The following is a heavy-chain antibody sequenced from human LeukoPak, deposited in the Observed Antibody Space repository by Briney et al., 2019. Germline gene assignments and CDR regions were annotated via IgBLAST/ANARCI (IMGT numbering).Heavy chain of an antibody. CDR2: ISSSSSYI. D-gene: IGHD5-24*01. Sequence: TGGSLRLSCAASGFTFSSYSMNWVRQAPGKGLEWVSSISSSSSYIYYADSVKGRFTISRDNAKNSLYLQMNSLRAEDTAVYYCARDLDGYKRMDYGGQGTLVTVSS. CDR1: GFTFSSYS. V-gene: IGHV3-21*01. J-gene: IGHJ4*02. CDR3: ARDLDGYKRMDY.